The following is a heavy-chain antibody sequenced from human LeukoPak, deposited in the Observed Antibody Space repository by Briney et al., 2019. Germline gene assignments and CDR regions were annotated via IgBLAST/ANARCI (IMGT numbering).Heavy chain of an antibody. CDR3: AKDIQLSA. J-gene: IGHJ3*01. CDR2: VASSGRNT. D-gene: IGHD5-24*01. Sequence: GGSLRLSCAASGFNFNDAAMTWVRQAPGKGLEWVSLVASSGRNTYYTDSVRGRFTISRDNSKKTLSLQMNSLRVEDTAIYYCAKDIQLSAWGLGTMVTVSS. CDR1: GFNFNDAA. V-gene: IGHV3-23*01.